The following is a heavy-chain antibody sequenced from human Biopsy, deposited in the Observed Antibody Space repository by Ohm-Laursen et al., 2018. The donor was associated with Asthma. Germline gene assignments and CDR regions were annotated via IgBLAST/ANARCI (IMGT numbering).Heavy chain of an antibody. D-gene: IGHD5-12*01. CDR1: GGTFSSNS. J-gene: IGHJ6*02. CDR3: ARGYSGSDRIAYYYSGLEV. Sequence: SSVKVSCKASGGTFSSNSINWVRQAPGQGLEWMGGLIPVLGTPDHAQMFEGRVTITADESTSTAYMGLSSLSSEDPAVYYRARGYSGSDRIAYYYSGLEVWGQGTTVTVSS. V-gene: IGHV1-69*01. CDR2: LIPVLGTP.